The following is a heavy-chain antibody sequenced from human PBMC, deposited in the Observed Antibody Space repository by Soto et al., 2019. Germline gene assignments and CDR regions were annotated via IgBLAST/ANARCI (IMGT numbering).Heavy chain of an antibody. CDR2: ISSSSSYI. D-gene: IGHD3-10*01. J-gene: IGHJ6*01. CDR3: ARGKVCTMVRGVEEDYYDGMDV. V-gene: IGHV3-21*01. CDR1: GFTFSSYS. Sequence: EVQLVESGGGLVKPGGSLRLSCAASGFTFSSYSMNWVRQAPGKGLEWVSSISSSSSYIYYADSVKGRFTISRDNAKNSLYLKMTSLRVEDTAEYYCARGKVCTMVRGVEEDYYDGMDVWGQGTTVNGSA.